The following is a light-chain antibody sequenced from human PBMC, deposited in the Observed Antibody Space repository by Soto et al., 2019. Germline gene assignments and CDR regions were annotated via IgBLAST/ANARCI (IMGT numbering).Light chain of an antibody. CDR2: EVV. V-gene: IGLV2-8*01. Sequence: QSVLTQLPSASGSPGQPVTISCTGTKSDIGVYDFVSWYQHHPGKAPRLIIYEVVQRPSGVPDRFSGSKSGNTASLTVSGLQAADEADYFWKSYACSDAYDFGRGTKVTV. CDR1: KSDIGVYDF. J-gene: IGLJ1*01. CDR3: KSYACSDAYD.